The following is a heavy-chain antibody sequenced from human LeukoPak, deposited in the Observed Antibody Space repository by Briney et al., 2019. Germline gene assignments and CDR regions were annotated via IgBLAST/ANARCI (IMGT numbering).Heavy chain of an antibody. V-gene: IGHV3-11*04. CDR2: ISSSGSTI. J-gene: IGHJ6*03. Sequence: GGSLRLSCAASGFTFSDYYMSWIRQAPGKGLEWVSSISSSGSTIYYADPVKGRFTISRDNAKNSLYLQMNSLRAEDTAVYYCARGGCSSTSCYTRDPYYYYYMDVWGKGTTVTVSS. D-gene: IGHD2-2*02. CDR1: GFTFSDYY. CDR3: ARGGCSSTSCYTRDPYYYYYMDV.